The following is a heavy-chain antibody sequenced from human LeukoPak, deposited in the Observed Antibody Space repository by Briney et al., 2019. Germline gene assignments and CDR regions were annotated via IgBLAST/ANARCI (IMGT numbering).Heavy chain of an antibody. CDR2: IGASGEST. D-gene: IGHD6-19*01. V-gene: IGHV3-23*01. Sequence: GGSLRLSCAASGFTFSVAAMTWVRQAPGKGLEWVSLIGASGESTYYADSVKGRFTISRGNSKNTVYLQMNSLRAEDTAVYYCVRGGYSSGWYRDWGQGTLVTVSS. CDR1: GFTFSVAA. J-gene: IGHJ4*02. CDR3: VRGGYSSGWYRD.